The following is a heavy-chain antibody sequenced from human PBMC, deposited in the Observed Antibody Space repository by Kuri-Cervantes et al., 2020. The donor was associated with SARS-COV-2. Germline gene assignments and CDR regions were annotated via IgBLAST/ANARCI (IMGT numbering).Heavy chain of an antibody. D-gene: IGHD6-19*01. CDR2: INHSGST. V-gene: IGHV4-34*01. Sequence: SETLSLTCAVYGGSFSGYYWSWIRQPPGKGLEWIGEINHSGSTNYNPSLKSRVTISVDTSKNQFSLKLSSVTAADTAVYYCARYSSGWYWGGAFDTWGQGTMVTVSS. CDR1: GGSFSGYY. J-gene: IGHJ3*02. CDR3: ARYSSGWYWGGAFDT.